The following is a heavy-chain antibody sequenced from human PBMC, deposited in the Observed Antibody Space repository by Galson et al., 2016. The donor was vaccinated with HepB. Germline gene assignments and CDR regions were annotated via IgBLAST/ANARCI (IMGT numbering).Heavy chain of an antibody. Sequence: QSGAEVKRPGESLRMSCQGFGYKFSGYWIAWVRQMPGKGLEWMGIIYPGDSDTRYNPSFQGQITISSDKSINTAYLRWSSLKASDTAIYYCATTLSGSCGTESGVVNHFDHWGQGALVAGSS. D-gene: IGHD2-2*03. CDR2: IYPGDSDT. CDR3: ATTLSGSCGTESGVVNHFDH. V-gene: IGHV5-51*01. J-gene: IGHJ4*02. CDR1: GYKFSGYW.